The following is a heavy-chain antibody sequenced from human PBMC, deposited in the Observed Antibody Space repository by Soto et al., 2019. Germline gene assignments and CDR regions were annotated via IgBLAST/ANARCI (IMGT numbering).Heavy chain of an antibody. V-gene: IGHV1-18*01. D-gene: IGHD3-10*01. Sequence: QVQLVQCGAEVKKPGASVKVSCKASGYTFTSYGINWVRHAPVQGLEWMGWISAYNGNTNYAQKLQGRVTMTTDTSTSTADMELRSLISYDTAVYYCARVGGFGDIEYYFDYWGQGTLVIVSS. CDR1: GYTFTSYG. CDR3: ARVGGFGDIEYYFDY. J-gene: IGHJ4*02. CDR2: ISAYNGNT.